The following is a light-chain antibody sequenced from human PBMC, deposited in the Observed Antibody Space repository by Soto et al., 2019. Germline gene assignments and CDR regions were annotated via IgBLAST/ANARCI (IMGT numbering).Light chain of an antibody. CDR1: QSISSY. V-gene: IGKV1-39*01. Sequence: EIKMNKSPSALSASVRHRLTITCRASQSISSYLNWYQQKPGKAPKLLIYKASTLQGGVPSRFSGSRSGTDFTLSISSLQPEDFATYYCQQVTNYPYTFCQRT. J-gene: IGKJ2*01. CDR2: KAS. CDR3: QQVTNYPYT.